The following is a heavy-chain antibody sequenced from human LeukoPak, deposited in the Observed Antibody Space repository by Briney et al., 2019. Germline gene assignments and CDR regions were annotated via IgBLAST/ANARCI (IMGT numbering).Heavy chain of an antibody. V-gene: IGHV4-34*01. J-gene: IGHJ5*02. CDR3: AADSNWFDP. CDR1: GGSFSGYY. Sequence: SETLSLTCAVYGGSFSGYYWSWIRQPPGKGLEWIGEINHSGSTNYNPSLKSRVTISVDTSKNQFSLKLSSVTAADAAVYYCAADSNWFDPWGQGTLVTVSS. CDR2: INHSGST.